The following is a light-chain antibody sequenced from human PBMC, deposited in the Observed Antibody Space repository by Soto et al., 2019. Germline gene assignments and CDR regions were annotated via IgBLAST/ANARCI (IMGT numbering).Light chain of an antibody. J-gene: IGKJ1*01. CDR3: QQYGRSSWT. V-gene: IGKV3-15*01. CDR2: GAS. Sequence: EIVMTQSPATLSVSPGERATLSCRASQSVSSNLAWYQQKPGQAPRLLIYGASTRATGIPARFSGSGSGTEFTLTISSLQSEDFAVYYCQQYGRSSWTFGQGTKVDIK. CDR1: QSVSSN.